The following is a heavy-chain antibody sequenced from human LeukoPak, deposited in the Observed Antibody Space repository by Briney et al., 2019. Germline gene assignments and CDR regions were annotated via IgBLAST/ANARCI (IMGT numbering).Heavy chain of an antibody. V-gene: IGHV4-59*01. D-gene: IGHD6-19*01. J-gene: IGHJ4*02. CDR2: IYYSGST. CDR1: GGSLSSYY. Sequence: PSETLSLTCTVSGGSLSSYYWSWIRQPPGKGLEWIGYIYYSGSTNSNPSLKSRVTMSVDTSKKQFSLKLSSVTAADTAVYYCAREGQWLATQYFDYWGQGTLVTVSS. CDR3: AREGQWLATQYFDY.